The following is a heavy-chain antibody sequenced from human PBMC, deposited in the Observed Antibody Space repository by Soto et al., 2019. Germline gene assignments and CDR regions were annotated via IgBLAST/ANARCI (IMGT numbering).Heavy chain of an antibody. V-gene: IGHV3-21*01. CDR3: ARRFLLGGYYFDY. CDR1: GFTFSSDS. J-gene: IGHJ4*02. CDR2: ISSSSSYI. D-gene: IGHD2-15*01. Sequence: PGGSLRLSCAASGFTFSSDSMNWVRQAPGKGLEWVSSISSSSSYIYYADSVKGRFTISRDNAKNSLYLQMNSLRAEDTAVYYCARRFLLGGYYFDYWGQGTLVTVSS.